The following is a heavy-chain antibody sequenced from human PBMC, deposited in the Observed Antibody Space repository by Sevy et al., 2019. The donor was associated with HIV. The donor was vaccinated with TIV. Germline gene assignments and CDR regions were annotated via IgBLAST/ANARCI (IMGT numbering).Heavy chain of an antibody. CDR3: ARKYDSSGYFDY. Sequence: GGSLRLSFAASGFPFRNYAMNWVRQAPGKGLEWASGISGPGGGGDKPNYAASVKGRFTISRDDSKNSLYLQLNTLRAEDTAIYYCARKYDSSGYFDYWGQGTLVTVSS. D-gene: IGHD3-22*01. CDR1: GFPFRNYA. CDR2: ISGPGGGGDKP. J-gene: IGHJ4*02. V-gene: IGHV3-23*01.